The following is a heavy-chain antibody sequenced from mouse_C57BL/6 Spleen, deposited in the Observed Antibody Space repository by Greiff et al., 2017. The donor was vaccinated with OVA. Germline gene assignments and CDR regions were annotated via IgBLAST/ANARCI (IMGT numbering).Heavy chain of an antibody. CDR3: ARGGLRRGDYFDY. Sequence: EVQRVESGPGMVKPSQSLSLTCTVTGYSITSGYDWHWIRHFPGNKLEWMGYISYSGSTNYNPSLKSRISITHDTSKNHFFLKLNSVTTEDTATYYCARGGLRRGDYFDYWGQGTTLTVSS. J-gene: IGHJ2*01. V-gene: IGHV3-1*01. CDR2: ISYSGST. D-gene: IGHD2-4*01. CDR1: GYSITSGYD.